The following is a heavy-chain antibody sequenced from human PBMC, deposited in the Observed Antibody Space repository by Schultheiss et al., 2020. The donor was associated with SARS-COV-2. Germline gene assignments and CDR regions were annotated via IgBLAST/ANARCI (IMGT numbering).Heavy chain of an antibody. V-gene: IGHV4-31*03. J-gene: IGHJ5*02. D-gene: IGHD2-15*01. CDR2: IYYSGST. Sequence: SETLSLTCTVSGGSISSGGYYWSWIRQHPGKGLEWIGYIYYSGSTYYNPSLKSRVTISVDTSKNQFSLKLSSVTAADTAVYYCARHVVVVVAATRSYWFDPWGQGTLVTVSS. CDR1: GGSISSGGYY. CDR3: ARHVVVVVAATRSYWFDP.